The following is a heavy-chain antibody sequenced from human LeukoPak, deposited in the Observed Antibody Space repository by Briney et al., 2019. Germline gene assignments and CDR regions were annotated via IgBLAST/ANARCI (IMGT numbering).Heavy chain of an antibody. V-gene: IGHV3-11*01. CDR1: GFTFSDYY. CDR3: ARRGDSSGYYYEYNWFDP. J-gene: IGHJ5*02. Sequence: GGSLRLSCAASGFTFSDYYMSWIRQAPGKGLEWVSYISSSGSTIYHADSVKGRFTISRDNAKNSLYLQMNSLRAEDTAVYYCARRGDSSGYYYEYNWFDPWGQGTLVTVSS. D-gene: IGHD3-22*01. CDR2: ISSSGSTI.